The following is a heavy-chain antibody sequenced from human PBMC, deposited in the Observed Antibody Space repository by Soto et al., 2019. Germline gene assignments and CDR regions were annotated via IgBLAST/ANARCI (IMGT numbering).Heavy chain of an antibody. CDR2: IKSKTDGGTT. J-gene: IGHJ4*02. CDR1: GFRFSDYS. D-gene: IGHD6-6*01. V-gene: IGHV3-15*01. Sequence: PGGSRRLSCAASGFRFSDYSMSWVRQAPGKGLEWVGRIKSKTDGGTTDYTAPVKGRFTISRDDSKNTLYLQMNSLKIEDTAVYYCTTGSTSTKNYWGQGALVTVSS. CDR3: TTGSTSTKNY.